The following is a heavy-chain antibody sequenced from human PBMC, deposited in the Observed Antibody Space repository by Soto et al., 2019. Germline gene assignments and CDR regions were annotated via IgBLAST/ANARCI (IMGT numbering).Heavy chain of an antibody. CDR1: GYTFTGYY. CDR3: ARDFNCTRRCIDVFDI. Sequence: GASVKVSCKASGYTFTGYYMHWVRQAPGQGLEWMGWINPNSGGTNYAQKFQGWVTMTRDTSISTAYMELSRLRPDDTAVYFCARDFNCTRRCIDVFDIWGQGTMVTVSS. V-gene: IGHV1-2*04. D-gene: IGHD2-8*01. CDR2: INPNSGGT. J-gene: IGHJ3*02.